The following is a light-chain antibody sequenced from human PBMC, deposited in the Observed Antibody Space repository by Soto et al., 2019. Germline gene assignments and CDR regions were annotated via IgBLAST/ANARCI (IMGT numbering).Light chain of an antibody. CDR3: QHYGGSTRT. V-gene: IGKV3-20*01. CDR1: QSVTTQ. J-gene: IGKJ1*01. Sequence: IVLTQSPGTLSLSPGERATLSCRASQSVTTQLAWYQQKPGQAPRLIIHGASSRATGVPDRITGSGSGTDFARSISRLEPEDFAVYYCQHYGGSTRTFGQGAKVDIK. CDR2: GAS.